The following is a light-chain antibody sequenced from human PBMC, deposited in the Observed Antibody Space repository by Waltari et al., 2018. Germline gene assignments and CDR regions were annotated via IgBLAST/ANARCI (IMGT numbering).Light chain of an antibody. V-gene: IGLV1-40*01. Sequence: QSVLTQPPSVSGAPGQIITIPRTGRSSNIGAGSDVPWYQQLPGTAPKVLIYGNTNRPSGVPDRFSGSKSGTSASLAITGLQAEDEADYYCQSYDSGLSGSVFGGGTKVTVL. CDR2: GNT. J-gene: IGLJ2*01. CDR3: QSYDSGLSGSV. CDR1: SSNIGAGSD.